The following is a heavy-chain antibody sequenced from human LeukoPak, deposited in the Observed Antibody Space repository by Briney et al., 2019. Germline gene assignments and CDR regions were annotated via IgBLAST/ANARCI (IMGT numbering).Heavy chain of an antibody. CDR3: AKGYASGTYYFDY. CDR2: ITGSGGNA. CDR1: GFTFGAFA. D-gene: IGHD3-10*01. V-gene: IGHV3-23*01. Sequence: GGSLRLSCAASGFTFGAFAMSWVRQAPGKGLEWVAAITGSGGNAFSADSVNVPFTTSRDKSNNTVFLQMNSLRAEDTGVYYCAKGYASGTYYFDYWGQGTLVTVSS. J-gene: IGHJ4*02.